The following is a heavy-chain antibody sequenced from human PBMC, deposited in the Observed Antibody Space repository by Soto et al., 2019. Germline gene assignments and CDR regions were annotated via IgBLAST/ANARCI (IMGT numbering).Heavy chain of an antibody. Sequence: SETLSLTCTVSGGSISSYYWSWIRQPAGKGLEWIGRIYTSGSTNYNPSLKSRVTMSVDTSKNQFSLKLSSVTAADTAVYYCAREGVVVAAPNFDYWGQGTLVTVSS. CDR3: AREGVVVAAPNFDY. J-gene: IGHJ4*02. CDR1: GGSISSYY. V-gene: IGHV4-4*07. CDR2: IYTSGST. D-gene: IGHD2-15*01.